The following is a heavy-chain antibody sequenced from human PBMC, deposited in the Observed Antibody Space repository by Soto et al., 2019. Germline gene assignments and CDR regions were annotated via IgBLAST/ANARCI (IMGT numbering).Heavy chain of an antibody. Sequence: GGSLRLSCAASGFTFSSYAMSWVRQAPGKGLEWVSAISGSGGSTYYADSVKGRFTISRDNSKNTLYLQMNSLRAEDTAVYYCAKDRAARRQVRSFDYWGQGTLVTVSS. CDR3: AKDRAARRQVRSFDY. CDR1: GFTFSSYA. V-gene: IGHV3-23*01. D-gene: IGHD6-6*01. J-gene: IGHJ4*02. CDR2: ISGSGGST.